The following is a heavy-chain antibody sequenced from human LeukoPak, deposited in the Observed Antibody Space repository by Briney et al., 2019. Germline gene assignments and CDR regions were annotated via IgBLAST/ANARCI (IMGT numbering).Heavy chain of an antibody. CDR2: IYYSGST. D-gene: IGHD5-24*01. CDR1: GGSISSGDYY. V-gene: IGHV4-30-4*01. CDR3: ARIRRDGYNYDY. J-gene: IGHJ4*02. Sequence: SETLSLTCTFSGGSISSGDYYWRWIRQPPGKGLEWIGYIYYSGSTYYNPSLKSPVTISVDTSKNQFSLKLSSVTAADTAVYYCARIRRDGYNYDYWGQGTLVTVSS.